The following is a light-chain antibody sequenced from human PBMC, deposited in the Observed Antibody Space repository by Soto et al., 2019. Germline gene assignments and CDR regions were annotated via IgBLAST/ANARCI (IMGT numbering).Light chain of an antibody. CDR1: QSVSSN. CDR3: QQYNNWPFS. Sequence: ELVMTQSPATLSVSPGARATLSCRASQSVSSNLAWYQQTPGQPPRLLIYDISTRATGVPARFSGSGSGTEFTLTISGLQSEDFALYFCQQYNNWPFSFGQGTRLENK. J-gene: IGKJ5*01. CDR2: DIS. V-gene: IGKV3-15*01.